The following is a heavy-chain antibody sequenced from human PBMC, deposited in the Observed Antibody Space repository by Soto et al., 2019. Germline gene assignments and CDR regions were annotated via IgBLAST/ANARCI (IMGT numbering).Heavy chain of an antibody. CDR1: GDSISSYY. D-gene: IGHD4-17*01. V-gene: IGHV4-59*01. CDR3: ARVPSLTTVVTPYYYYGMDV. J-gene: IGHJ6*02. Sequence: PSETLSLTCTVSGDSISSYYWSWIRQPPGKGLEWIGYIYYSGSTNYNPSLKSRVTISVDTSKNQFSLKLSSVTAADTAVYYCARVPSLTTVVTPYYYYGMDVWGQGTTVTVSS. CDR2: IYYSGST.